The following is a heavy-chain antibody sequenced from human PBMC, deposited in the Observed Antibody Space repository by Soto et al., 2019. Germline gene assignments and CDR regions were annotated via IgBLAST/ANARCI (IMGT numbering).Heavy chain of an antibody. CDR2: ISDDSSYI. J-gene: IGHJ1*01. CDR3: ATPYYFNH. CDR1: GFMFSAYT. Sequence: GGSLRLSCAASGFMFSAYTMNWVRQAPGKGLEWLSSISDDSSYIDYADSLRGRLTVSRDNARNSLYLQIDSLGVEDTAVYYCATPYYFNHWGPGTLVTVSS. D-gene: IGHD3-16*01. V-gene: IGHV3-21*06.